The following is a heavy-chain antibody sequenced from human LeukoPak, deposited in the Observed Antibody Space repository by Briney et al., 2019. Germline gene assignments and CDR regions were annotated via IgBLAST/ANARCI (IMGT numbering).Heavy chain of an antibody. CDR1: GGSISSYY. CDR2: IYYSGST. J-gene: IGHJ6*03. D-gene: IGHD2-15*01. Sequence: SETLSLTCTVSGGSISSYYWSWIRQPPGKGLEWIGYIYYSGSTNYNPSLKRRVIISVDTSKNQFSLKLSSVTAADTVVYYCERDSCSGGSCYNYMDVWGKGTTVTISS. V-gene: IGHV4-59*01. CDR3: ERDSCSGGSCYNYMDV.